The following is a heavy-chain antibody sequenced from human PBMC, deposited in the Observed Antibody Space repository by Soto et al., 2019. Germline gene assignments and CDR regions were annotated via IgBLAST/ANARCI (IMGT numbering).Heavy chain of an antibody. J-gene: IGHJ2*01. V-gene: IGHV4-39*01. CDR1: GGSISSSSYY. CDR3: ARHPPYGDYAWYFDL. CDR2: IYYSGSN. Sequence: QLQLQESGPGLVKPSETLSLTCTVSGGSISSSSYYWGWIRQPPGKGLEWIGSIYYSGSNYYNPSLKSRITIALDTSKNQFSLKLSSVTAADTAVYYCARHPPYGDYAWYFDLWGRGTLVTVSS. D-gene: IGHD4-17*01.